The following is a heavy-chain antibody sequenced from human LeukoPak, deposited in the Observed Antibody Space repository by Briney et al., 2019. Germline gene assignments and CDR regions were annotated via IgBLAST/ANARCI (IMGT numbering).Heavy chain of an antibody. D-gene: IGHD4-11*01. Sequence: SETLSLTRTVSGGSISSNSYYWGWIRQPPGKGLEWIGNIFYSGSTYNNPSLKSRVTISVDTSKNQFSLKLSSVTAADTAVYYCARALMTTSYYYYMDVWGKGTTVTVSS. CDR3: ARALMTTSYYYYMDV. V-gene: IGHV4-39*07. CDR1: GGSISSNSYY. J-gene: IGHJ6*03. CDR2: IFYSGST.